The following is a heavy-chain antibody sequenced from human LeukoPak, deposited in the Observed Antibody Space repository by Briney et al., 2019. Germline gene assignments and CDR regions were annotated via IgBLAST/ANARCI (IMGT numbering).Heavy chain of an antibody. CDR2: ISSDGSST. V-gene: IGHV3-74*01. CDR3: ARAREYSYGPHYFDY. D-gene: IGHD5-18*01. J-gene: IGHJ4*02. CDR1: GFTFSSYW. Sequence: GGSLRLSCAASGFTFSSYWMNWVRQAPGKGLAWVSRISSDGSSTSYADSVEGRFTISRDNAKNTLYLQMNNLRAEGTAVYYCARAREYSYGPHYFDYWGQGTLVTVSS.